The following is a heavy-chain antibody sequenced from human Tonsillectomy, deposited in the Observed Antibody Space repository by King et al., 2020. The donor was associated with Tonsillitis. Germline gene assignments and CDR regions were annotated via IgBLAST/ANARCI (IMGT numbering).Heavy chain of an antibody. CDR3: GKHSSRYSNYEFDN. D-gene: IGHD4-11*01. V-gene: IGHV3-9*01. CDR1: GFTFDDYA. CDR2: ISWNSGSI. J-gene: IGHJ4*02. Sequence: VQLVESGGGLVQPGRSLRLSCAASGFTFDDYAMHWVRQAPGKGLEWVSGISWNSGSIGYADSVKGRFTISRDNAKNSLYLHMNSLRAEDTALYYCGKHSSRYSNYEFDNWGQGTLVTVSS.